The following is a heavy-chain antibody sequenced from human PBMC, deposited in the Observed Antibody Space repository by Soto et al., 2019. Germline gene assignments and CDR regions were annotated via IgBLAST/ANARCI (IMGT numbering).Heavy chain of an antibody. V-gene: IGHV4-39*01. CDR3: ARRTAARPGYFDY. CDR2: IYYSGST. Sequence: QLQLQESGPGLVKPSETLSLTCTVSGGSISSSSYYWGWIRQPPGKGLEWIGSIYYSGSTYYNPSLKSRVTISVDTSKNQFSLKLSSVTAADTAVYYCARRTAARPGYFDYWGQGTLVTVSS. J-gene: IGHJ4*02. CDR1: GGSISSSSYY. D-gene: IGHD6-6*01.